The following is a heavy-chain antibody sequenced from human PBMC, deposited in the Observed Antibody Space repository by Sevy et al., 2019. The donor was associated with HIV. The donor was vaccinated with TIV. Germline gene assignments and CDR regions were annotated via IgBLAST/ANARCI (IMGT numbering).Heavy chain of an antibody. CDR1: GFTFSNYG. CDR3: AKDLEGHGRRYFDY. V-gene: IGHV3-30*02. D-gene: IGHD1-1*01. Sequence: GGSLRLSCAASGFTFSNYGMHWVRQVPGKGLEWVAFIRYDGSDKYYAASVKGRFTISRDDSKNTLYLQMDSLRADDTAIYYCAKDLEGHGRRYFDYWGQGTLVTVSS. J-gene: IGHJ4*02. CDR2: IRYDGSDK.